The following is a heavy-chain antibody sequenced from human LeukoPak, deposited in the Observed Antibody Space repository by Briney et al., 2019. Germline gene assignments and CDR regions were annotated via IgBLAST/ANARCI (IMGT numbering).Heavy chain of an antibody. D-gene: IGHD3-22*01. Sequence: ASVKVSCKFSGYTLTELSMHWVRQAPGKGLEWMGGFDPEDGETIYAQKFQGRVTMTEDTSTDTAYMELSSLRSEDTAVYYCATVPKPYYYDSSGYLDYWGQGTLVTVSS. CDR3: ATVPKPYYYDSSGYLDY. CDR1: GYTLTELS. CDR2: FDPEDGET. J-gene: IGHJ4*02. V-gene: IGHV1-24*01.